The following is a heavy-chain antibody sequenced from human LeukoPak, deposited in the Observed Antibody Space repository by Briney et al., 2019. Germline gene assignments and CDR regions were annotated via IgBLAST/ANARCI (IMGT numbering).Heavy chain of an antibody. V-gene: IGHV4-30-2*01. Sequence: SETLSLTCAVSGGSISSGGYSWSWIRQPPGKGLEWIGYIYHSGSTYYNPSLKSRVTISVDRSKNQFSTKLSSVTAADTAVYYCASDAPLTGTAIWGQGSLVTVSS. CDR3: ASDAPLTGTAI. D-gene: IGHD1-20*01. J-gene: IGHJ4*02. CDR1: GGSISSGGYS. CDR2: IYHSGST.